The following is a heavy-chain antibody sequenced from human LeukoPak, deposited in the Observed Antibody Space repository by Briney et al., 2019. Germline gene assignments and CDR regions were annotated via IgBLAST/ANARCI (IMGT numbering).Heavy chain of an antibody. CDR3: ARETIAVTGRVFDY. J-gene: IGHJ4*02. D-gene: IGHD6-19*01. CDR1: GGSISSHY. V-gene: IGHV4-59*11. Sequence: PSETLSLTCTVSGGSISSHYWSWIRQPPGKGLEWIGYIYYSGSTNYNPSLKSRVTISVDTSKNQFSLKLSSVTAADTAVYYCARETIAVTGRVFDYWGQGTLVTVSS. CDR2: IYYSGST.